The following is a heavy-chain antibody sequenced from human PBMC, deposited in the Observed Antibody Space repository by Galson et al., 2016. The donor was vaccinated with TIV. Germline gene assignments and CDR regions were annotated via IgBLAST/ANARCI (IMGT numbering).Heavy chain of an antibody. CDR2: ITYDGSDK. D-gene: IGHD3-22*01. J-gene: IGHJ4*02. CDR1: GFTFSTFA. V-gene: IGHV3-30*04. Sequence: SLRLSCAASGFTFSTFAIHWVRQAPGKGLEWVAVITYDGSDKYYAESVKGRFTISRDNSKKTVYLQVNSLGAEDTAAYYCARGRDYYDTSVYYLFDYWGQGTLVTVSS. CDR3: ARGRDYYDTSVYYLFDY.